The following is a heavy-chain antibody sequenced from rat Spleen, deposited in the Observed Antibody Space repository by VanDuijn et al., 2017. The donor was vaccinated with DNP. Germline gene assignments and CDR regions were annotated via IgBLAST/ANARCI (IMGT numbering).Heavy chain of an antibody. D-gene: IGHD1-1*01. V-gene: IGHV2S63*01. J-gene: IGHJ2*01. CDR3: TSYYSGDFHY. Sequence: VQLKESGPGLVQPSQTLSLTCTVSGFSLTTNGVSWVRQPPGKRLEWMGLMWSGGSTAYNSALKSRLSISRDTSKSQVFLKMNSLQTEDTAIYYCTSYYSGDFHYWGQGVMVTVSS. CDR2: MWSGGST. CDR1: GFSLTTNG.